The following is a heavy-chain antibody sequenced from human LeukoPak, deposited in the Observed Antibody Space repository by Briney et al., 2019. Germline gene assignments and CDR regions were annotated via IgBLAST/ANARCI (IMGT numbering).Heavy chain of an antibody. CDR3: ARAPGYCSSTSCYTDYYYYGMDV. V-gene: IGHV3-66*01. Sequence: GGSLRLSCAASGFTVSSNYMSWVRQAPGKGLEWVSVIYSGGSTYYADSVKGRFTISRDNSKNTLYLQMSSLRAEDTAVYYCARAPGYCSSTSCYTDYYYYGMDVWGQGTTVTVSS. CDR1: GFTVSSNY. J-gene: IGHJ6*02. CDR2: IYSGGST. D-gene: IGHD2-2*02.